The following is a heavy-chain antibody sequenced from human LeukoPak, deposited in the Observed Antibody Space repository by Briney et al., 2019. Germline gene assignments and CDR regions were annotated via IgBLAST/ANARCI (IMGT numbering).Heavy chain of an antibody. D-gene: IGHD2-15*01. J-gene: IGHJ5*02. Sequence: ASVKVSCTVSGYTLTGLSMHWVRQAPGKGLEWMGGFDPEDGETIYAQKFQGRVTMTEDTSTDTAYMELSSLRSEDTAVYYCATIYCSGGSCYSVAWFDPWGQGTLVTVSS. CDR1: GYTLTGLS. CDR3: ATIYCSGGSCYSVAWFDP. V-gene: IGHV1-24*01. CDR2: FDPEDGET.